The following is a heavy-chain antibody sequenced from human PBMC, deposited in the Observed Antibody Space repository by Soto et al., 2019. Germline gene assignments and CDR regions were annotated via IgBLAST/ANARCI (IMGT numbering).Heavy chain of an antibody. J-gene: IGHJ6*02. V-gene: IGHV3-21*01. CDR1: GFTFSSYS. D-gene: IGHD6-13*01. CDR3: AKEVSSWFNSMDV. CDR2: LSSSTSYI. Sequence: EVQLVESGGGLVKPGGSLRLSCAASGFTFSSYSMNWVRQPPGKGLEWVSSLSSSTSYIYNADSVKGRFTISRDTAKNSLELQMNSLRAEDTAVYYGAKEVSSWFNSMDVWGQGATVNVS.